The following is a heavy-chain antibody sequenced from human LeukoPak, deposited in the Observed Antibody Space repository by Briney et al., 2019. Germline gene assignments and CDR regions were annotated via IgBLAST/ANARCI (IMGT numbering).Heavy chain of an antibody. CDR1: GGSISGDGYY. Sequence: SQTLSLTCTVSGGSISGDGYYWSWIRQPPGKGLEWIGYINHSGSTYSKPSLKSRVTILVDRSKNQFSLKLSSVTAADTAVYYCARVPLGGVPAAIRGQAFDIWGQGTMVTVSS. CDR2: INHSGST. J-gene: IGHJ3*02. D-gene: IGHD2-2*02. V-gene: IGHV4-30-2*01. CDR3: ARVPLGGVPAAIRGQAFDI.